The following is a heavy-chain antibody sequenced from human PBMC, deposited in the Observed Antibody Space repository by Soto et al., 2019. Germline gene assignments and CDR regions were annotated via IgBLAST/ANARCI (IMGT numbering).Heavy chain of an antibody. J-gene: IGHJ4*02. V-gene: IGHV3-11*06. D-gene: IGHD5-12*01. CDR3: AAGASGPRPYY. Sequence: LRLSRGASGVTFRDYYMSWIRQAPGKGLEWVSYISSSSTYTNYADSVKGRFTISRDNPKNSLYLQMNSLSAEATAVYYCAAGASGPRPYYWGQGTLVTVSS. CDR2: ISSSSTYT. CDR1: GVTFRDYY.